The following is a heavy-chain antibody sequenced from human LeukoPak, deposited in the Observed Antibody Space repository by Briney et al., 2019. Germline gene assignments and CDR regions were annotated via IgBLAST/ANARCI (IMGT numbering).Heavy chain of an antibody. D-gene: IGHD3-16*01. CDR2: IYYSGST. CDR3: ARPWGRYYYGMDV. Sequence: SETLSLTCTVSGGSISSYYWSWIRQPPGKGLEWIGYIYYSGSTNYNPSLKSRVTISVDTSKNQFSLKLSSVTAADTAVYYCARPWGRYYYGMDVWGQGTTVTVSS. CDR1: GGSISSYY. J-gene: IGHJ6*02. V-gene: IGHV4-59*01.